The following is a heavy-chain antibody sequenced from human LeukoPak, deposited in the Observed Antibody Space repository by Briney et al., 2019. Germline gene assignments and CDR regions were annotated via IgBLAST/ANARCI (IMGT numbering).Heavy chain of an antibody. D-gene: IGHD3-3*01. CDR2: IIPILGIA. Sequence: AASVKVSCKASGYTFTSYGISWVRQAPGQGLEWMGRIIPILGIANYAQKFQGRVTITADKSTSTAYMELSSLRSDDTAVYYCARAGVGGDALGYWGQGTLVTVSS. J-gene: IGHJ4*02. CDR3: ARAGVGGDALGY. CDR1: GYTFTSYG. V-gene: IGHV1-69*04.